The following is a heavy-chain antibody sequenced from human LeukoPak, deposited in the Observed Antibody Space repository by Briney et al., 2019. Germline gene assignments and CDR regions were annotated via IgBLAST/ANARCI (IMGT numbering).Heavy chain of an antibody. V-gene: IGHV1-8*01. CDR2: INPNSGNT. CDR3: ARGVGHRGQEHSYVYYFDY. CDR1: GYTLTSYD. Sequence: SVYLSCKPSGYTLTSYDINWVRQASGQGCEWMGGINPNSGNTVYAQKFQGRVTITRDTSISTAYMELSSLRSEDTAVYYCARGVGHRGQEHSYVYYFDYWGQGALVTVSS. D-gene: IGHD5-18*01. J-gene: IGHJ4*02.